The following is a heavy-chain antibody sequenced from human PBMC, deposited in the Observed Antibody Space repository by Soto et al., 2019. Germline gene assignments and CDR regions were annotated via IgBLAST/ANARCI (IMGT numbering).Heavy chain of an antibody. CDR3: TRRDIAAAGIAFDI. D-gene: IGHD6-13*01. CDR1: GFTFSGSA. CDR2: IRSKANSYAT. Sequence: EVQLVESGGGLVQPGGSLKLSCAASGFTFSGSAMHWVRQASGKGLEWVGRIRSKANSYATAYAASVKGRFTISRDDSKNTAYLQMNSLKTEDTTVYYCTRRDIAAAGIAFDIWGQGTMVTVSS. V-gene: IGHV3-73*01. J-gene: IGHJ3*02.